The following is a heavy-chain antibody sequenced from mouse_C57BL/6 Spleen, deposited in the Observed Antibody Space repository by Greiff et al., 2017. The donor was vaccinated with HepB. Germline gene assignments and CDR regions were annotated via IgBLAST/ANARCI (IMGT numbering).Heavy chain of an antibody. Sequence: EVQLQQSGPELVKPGASVKISCKASGYSFTGYYMNWVKQSPEKSLEWIGEINPSTGGTTYNQKFKAKATLTVDKSSSTAYMQLKSLTSEDSAVYYCARRSYYVGYYYAMDYWGQGTSVTVSS. V-gene: IGHV1-42*01. CDR3: ARRSYYVGYYYAMDY. J-gene: IGHJ4*01. CDR1: GYSFTGYY. CDR2: INPSTGGT. D-gene: IGHD1-1*01.